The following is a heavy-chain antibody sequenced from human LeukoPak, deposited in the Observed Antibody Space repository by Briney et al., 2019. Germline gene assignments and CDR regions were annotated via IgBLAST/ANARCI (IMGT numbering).Heavy chain of an antibody. CDR3: ARGPTLTQDIVVVVAATKGYYFDY. D-gene: IGHD2-15*01. CDR1: GGSFSGYY. V-gene: IGHV4-34*01. J-gene: IGHJ4*02. CDR2: INHSGST. Sequence: SETLSLTCAVYGGSFSGYYWSWIRQPPGKGLEWIGEINHSGSTNYNPSLKSRVTISVDTSKNQFSLKLSSVTAADTAVYYCARGPTLTQDIVVVVAATKGYYFDYWGQETLVTVSS.